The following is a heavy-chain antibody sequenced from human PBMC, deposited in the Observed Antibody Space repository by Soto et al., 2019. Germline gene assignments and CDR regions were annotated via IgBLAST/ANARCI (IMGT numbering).Heavy chain of an antibody. CDR3: ARDGGYGDPYYYYGMDV. D-gene: IGHD1-26*01. J-gene: IGHJ6*02. CDR2: IIPIFGTA. CDR1: GGTFSSYA. Sequence: QVQLVQSGAEVKKPGSSVKVSCKASGGTFSSYAISWVRQAPGQGLEWMGGIIPIFGTANYAQKFQGRVTIPADESTSTAYMELSSLRSEDTAVYYCARDGGYGDPYYYYGMDVWGQGTTVTVSS. V-gene: IGHV1-69*01.